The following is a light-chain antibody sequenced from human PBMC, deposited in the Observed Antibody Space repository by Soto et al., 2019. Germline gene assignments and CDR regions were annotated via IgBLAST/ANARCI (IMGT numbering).Light chain of an antibody. V-gene: IGKV3-15*01. CDR3: QHYNNWPYT. CDR2: GAS. J-gene: IGKJ2*01. Sequence: EIVMTQSPATLSVSPGEGGTLSCRASQSVRSNLAWYQQKPGQAPRLLIYGASSRATGVPARFSGSGSGTDFTLRISNLESVDFAVYFCQHYNNWPYTFGQGTKLEIK. CDR1: QSVRSN.